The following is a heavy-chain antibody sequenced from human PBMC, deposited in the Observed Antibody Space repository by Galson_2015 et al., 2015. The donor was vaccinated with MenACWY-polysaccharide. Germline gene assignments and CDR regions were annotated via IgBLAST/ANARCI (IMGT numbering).Heavy chain of an antibody. CDR3: AKEGVDIVVVPAAMRGDFYGMDV. D-gene: IGHD2-2*01. V-gene: IGHV3-23*01. CDR1: GFTFSSYA. CDR2: ISGSGGST. J-gene: IGHJ6*02. Sequence: SLRLSCAASGFTFSSYAMSWVRQAPGKGLEWVSAISGSGGSTYYADSVKGRFTISRDNSKNTLYLQMNSLRAEDTAVYYCAKEGVDIVVVPAAMRGDFYGMDVWGQGTTVTVSS.